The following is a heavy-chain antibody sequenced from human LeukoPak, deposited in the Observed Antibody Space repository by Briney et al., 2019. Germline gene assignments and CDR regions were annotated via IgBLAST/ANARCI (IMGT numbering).Heavy chain of an antibody. CDR3: ARSYYGSGSNYGMDV. CDR2: IIPIFGIA. J-gene: IGHJ6*02. Sequence: GASVKVSCKASGGTFNSYAISWVRQAPGQGLEWMGRIIPIFGIATYAQKFQDRVTITADKSTSTAYMELSSLRSEDTAVYYCARSYYGSGSNYGMDVWGQGTTVTVSS. V-gene: IGHV1-69*04. D-gene: IGHD3-10*01. CDR1: GGTFNSYA.